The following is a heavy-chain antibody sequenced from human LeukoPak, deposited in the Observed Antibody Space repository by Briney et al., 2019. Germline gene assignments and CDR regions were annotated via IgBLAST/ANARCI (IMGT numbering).Heavy chain of an antibody. V-gene: IGHV3-33*01. CDR2: IWYDGSNK. Sequence: GGSLRLSCAASGFTFSSYGIHWVRQAPGKGLEWVAVIWYDGSNKYYADSVKGRFTISRDNSKNTLYLQMNSLRAEDTAVHYCAREHVPLGARSSFDYWGQGTLVTVSS. CDR3: AREHVPLGARSSFDY. CDR1: GFTFSSYG. D-gene: IGHD3-10*01. J-gene: IGHJ4*02.